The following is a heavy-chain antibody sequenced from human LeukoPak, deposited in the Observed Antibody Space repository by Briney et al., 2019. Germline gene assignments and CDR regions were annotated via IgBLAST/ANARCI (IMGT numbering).Heavy chain of an antibody. J-gene: IGHJ4*02. CDR2: IWYDGSNK. CDR3: ARDQALYSSSWFLDY. V-gene: IGHV3-33*01. Sequence: GGSLRLSCAASGFTFSSYGMHWVRQAPGKGLEWVAVIWYDGSNKYYADSVKGRFTISRDNSKNTLYLQMNSLRAEDTAVYYCARDQALYSSSWFLDYWGQGTLVTVSS. D-gene: IGHD6-13*01. CDR1: GFTFSSYG.